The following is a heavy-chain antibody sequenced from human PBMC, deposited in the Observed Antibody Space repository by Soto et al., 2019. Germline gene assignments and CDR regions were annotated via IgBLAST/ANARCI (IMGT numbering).Heavy chain of an antibody. J-gene: IGHJ6*02. D-gene: IGHD2-21*02. V-gene: IGHV4-61*08. CDR3: ARDLWGYCGTDCYPLDV. CDR2: MYKTGST. CDR1: GVSISSGGYS. Sequence: PSETLSLTCAVSGVSISSGGYSWSWIRQPPGKGLEWIGYMYKTGSTVYNPSFKSRVTISVDTSKNQFSLKLNSVTAADTAVYYCARDLWGYCGTDCYPLDVWGQGTTVTVSS.